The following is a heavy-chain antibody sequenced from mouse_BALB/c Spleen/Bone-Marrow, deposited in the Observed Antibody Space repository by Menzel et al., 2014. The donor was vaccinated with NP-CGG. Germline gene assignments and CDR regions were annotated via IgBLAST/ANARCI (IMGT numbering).Heavy chain of an antibody. V-gene: IGHV5-6-3*01. D-gene: IGHD2-1*01. J-gene: IGHJ2*01. CDR3: ARGNYGNYVDYFDY. CDR2: INSNSGST. CDR1: GFTFSSYG. Sequence: EVQRVESGGGLVQPGGSLKLSCAASGFTFSSYGMSWGRQTPDKRLELVASINSNSGSTYYPDSVKGRFTISRDNAKNTLSLQMSSLKSEDTAMYYCARGNYGNYVDYFDYWGQGTTLTVSS.